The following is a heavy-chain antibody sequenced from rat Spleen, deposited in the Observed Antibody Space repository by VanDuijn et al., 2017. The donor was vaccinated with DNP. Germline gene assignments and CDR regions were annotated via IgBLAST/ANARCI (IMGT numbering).Heavy chain of an antibody. CDR3: AIQLGVFDY. Sequence: EVQLQESGPGLVKPSQSLSLTCSVTGYSITSNFRWSWIRKFPGNKMEWMGYINGPGNTNYNPSLKSRISITRDTSKNQFFLQVNSVTTDDSATYYCAIQLGVFDYWGQGVLVTVSS. J-gene: IGHJ2*01. CDR1: GYSITSNFR. CDR2: INGPGNT. D-gene: IGHD5-1*01. V-gene: IGHV3-3*01.